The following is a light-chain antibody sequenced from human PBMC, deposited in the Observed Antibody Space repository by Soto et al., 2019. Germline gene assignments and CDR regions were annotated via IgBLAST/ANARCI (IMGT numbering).Light chain of an antibody. Sequence: QSALTQPASVSGSPGQSITFSCTGTSSDVGSYDYVSWHQQHPGKAPKLIIYDVNNRPSGVPSRFSGSKSGNTAPLIISGLQTEDEADYYCCAYSTSGTHVFGTGTKLTVL. CDR3: CAYSTSGTHV. J-gene: IGLJ1*01. V-gene: IGLV2-14*03. CDR1: SSDVGSYDY. CDR2: DVN.